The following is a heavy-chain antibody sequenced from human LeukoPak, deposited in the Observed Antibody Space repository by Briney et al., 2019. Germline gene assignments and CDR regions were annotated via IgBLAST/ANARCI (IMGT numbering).Heavy chain of an antibody. CDR1: GFTFSGSA. Sequence: PGGSLQLSCAASGFTFSGSAMHWVRQASGKGVEWVGRIRSKANSYATAYAASVKGRFTISRDDSKNTAYLQMNSLKTEDTAVYYCTTTSPFVVPHWGQGTLVTVSS. D-gene: IGHD2-2*01. CDR3: TTTSPFVVPH. V-gene: IGHV3-73*01. J-gene: IGHJ4*02. CDR2: IRSKANSYAT.